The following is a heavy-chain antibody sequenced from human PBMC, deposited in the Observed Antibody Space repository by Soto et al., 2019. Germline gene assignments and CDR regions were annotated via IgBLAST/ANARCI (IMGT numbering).Heavy chain of an antibody. CDR2: IIPILGIT. J-gene: IGHJ1*01. D-gene: IGHD1-20*01. V-gene: IGHV1-69*01. CDR1: GGTFSGYA. CDR3: ARDPISIPGTTTSEDFQH. Sequence: QAQLMQSGAEVTKPGSSVKVSCKASGGTFSGYAISWGRQDPGQGLEWMGGIIPILGITNYAQQFQGRITIAADESTGTAYLDLISLRSEDTAVYYCARDPISIPGTTTSEDFQHLGKGTRVSVSS.